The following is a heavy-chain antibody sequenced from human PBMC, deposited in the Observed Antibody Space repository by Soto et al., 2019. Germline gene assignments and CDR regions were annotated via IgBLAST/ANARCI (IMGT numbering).Heavy chain of an antibody. Sequence: GGSLRLSCAAAGLTFSSYGMHWVRQAPGKGLEWVAVIWYDGSNKYYADTVKGRFTISRDNAKNSLYLQMDSLRDEDTAVYYCARDHGGSTWFVGIYYYFGVDVWGQGTTVTVSS. CDR3: ARDHGGSTWFVGIYYYFGVDV. D-gene: IGHD6-13*01. CDR2: IWYDGSNK. V-gene: IGHV3-33*01. J-gene: IGHJ6*02. CDR1: GLTFSSYG.